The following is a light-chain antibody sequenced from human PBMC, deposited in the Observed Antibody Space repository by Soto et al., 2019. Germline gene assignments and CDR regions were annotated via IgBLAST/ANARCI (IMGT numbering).Light chain of an antibody. J-gene: IGKJ1*01. CDR1: QGISNY. Sequence: DIQMTQSPSSLSASVGDRVTITCRASQGISNYLAWYQQKPGKVPKLLIYAASSLQSGVPSRFSGSGSGTDLTLTISSLQPVDVGAYYCQKYNSAPWTFGQGTKVEIK. V-gene: IGKV1-27*01. CDR2: AAS. CDR3: QKYNSAPWT.